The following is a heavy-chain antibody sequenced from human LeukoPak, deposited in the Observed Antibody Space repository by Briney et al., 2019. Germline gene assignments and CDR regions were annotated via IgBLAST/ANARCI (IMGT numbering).Heavy chain of an antibody. V-gene: IGHV3-21*01. J-gene: IGHJ4*02. CDR1: GFTFSSYS. Sequence: GGSLRLSCAASGFTFSSYSMNWVRQAPGKGLEWVSSISSSSSYIYYADSVKGRFTISRDNAKNSLYLQMNSLRAGDTAVYYCARAGSGYDYDYWGQGTLVTVSS. D-gene: IGHD5-12*01. CDR3: ARAGSGYDYDY. CDR2: ISSSSSYI.